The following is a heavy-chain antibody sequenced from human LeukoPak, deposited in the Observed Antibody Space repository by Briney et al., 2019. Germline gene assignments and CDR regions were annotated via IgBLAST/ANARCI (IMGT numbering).Heavy chain of an antibody. Sequence: PSETLSLSCTASGDSISSGSYCWSWIRQPAGKGLEWIGHIHTGGSTNYNPFLRSRTTISVDTSKNHFALKLSSVTAADTDVYYCARDPGTLLRGSRRGYDGNYYYMDVCGKGTTVTISS. J-gene: IGHJ6*03. V-gene: IGHV4-61*09. CDR3: ARDPGTLLRGSRRGYDGNYYYMDV. D-gene: IGHD3-10*01. CDR2: IHTGGST. CDR1: GDSISSGSYC.